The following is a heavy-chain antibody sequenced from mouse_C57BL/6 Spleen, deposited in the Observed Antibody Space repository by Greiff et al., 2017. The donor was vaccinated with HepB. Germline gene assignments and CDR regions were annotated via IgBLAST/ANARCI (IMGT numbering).Heavy chain of an antibody. Sequence: QVQLQQSGAELVRPGASVTLSCKASGYTFTDYEMHWVKQTPVHGLEWIGAIDPETGGTAYNQKFKGKAILTADKSSSTAYMELRSLTSEDSAVYYCTRRAVVARAYFDYWGQGTTLTVSS. D-gene: IGHD1-1*01. CDR1: GYTFTDYE. CDR2: IDPETGGT. CDR3: TRRAVVARAYFDY. J-gene: IGHJ2*01. V-gene: IGHV1-15*01.